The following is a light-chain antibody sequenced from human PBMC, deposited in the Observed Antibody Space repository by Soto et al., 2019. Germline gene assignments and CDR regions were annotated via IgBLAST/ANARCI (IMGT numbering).Light chain of an antibody. CDR1: QSVSSSY. V-gene: IGKV3-20*01. CDR2: GAS. Sequence: EIVLTQSPGTLSLSPGERATLSCRASQSVSSSYLAWYQQKPGQAPRLLIYGASSRATGIPDRFSGSGSGTDFTLTIRRLEPEDFAIYYCQQYDNFPQTFGQGTRVDIK. CDR3: QQYDNFPQT. J-gene: IGKJ1*01.